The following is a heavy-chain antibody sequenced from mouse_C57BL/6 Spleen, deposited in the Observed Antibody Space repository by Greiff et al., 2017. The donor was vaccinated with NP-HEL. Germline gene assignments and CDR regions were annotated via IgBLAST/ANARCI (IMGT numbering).Heavy chain of an antibody. CDR3: ARKDYGSGYAMDD. D-gene: IGHD1-1*01. CDR2: INPNNGGT. V-gene: IGHV1-18*01. Sequence: EVQLQQSGPELVKPGASVKIPCKASGYTFTDYNMDWVKQSHGKSLEWIGDINPNNGGTIYNQKFKGKATLTVDKSSSTAYMELRSLTSEDTAVYYCARKDYGSGYAMDDWGQGTSVTVSS. CDR1: GYTFTDYN. J-gene: IGHJ4*01.